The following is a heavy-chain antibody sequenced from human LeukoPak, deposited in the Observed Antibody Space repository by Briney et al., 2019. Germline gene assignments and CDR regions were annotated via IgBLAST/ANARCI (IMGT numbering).Heavy chain of an antibody. CDR1: GFTFSSYA. CDR2: ISSNGGST. Sequence: PGGSLRLSCAASGFTFSSYAMHWVRQAPGKGLEYVSAISSNGGSTYYANSVKGRFTISRDNSKNTLYLQMGSLRAEDMAVYYCARGPSSRYQNAHYYYHMDVWGKGTTVTVSS. CDR3: ARGPSSRYQNAHYYYHMDV. V-gene: IGHV3-64*01. D-gene: IGHD2-2*01. J-gene: IGHJ6*03.